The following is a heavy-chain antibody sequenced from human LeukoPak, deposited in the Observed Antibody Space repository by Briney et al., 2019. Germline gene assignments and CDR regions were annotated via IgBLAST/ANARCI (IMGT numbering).Heavy chain of an antibody. J-gene: IGHJ4*02. CDR3: ARVSPQVVGEDDY. V-gene: IGHV1-46*01. D-gene: IGHD3-22*01. Sequence: ASVKVSCKASGYTFTSYYMHWVRQAPGQGLEWMGIINPSGGSTSYAQKFQGRVPMTRDTSTSTAYMELSSLRSEDTAVYYCARVSPQVVGEDDYWGQGTLVTVSS. CDR2: INPSGGST. CDR1: GYTFTSYY.